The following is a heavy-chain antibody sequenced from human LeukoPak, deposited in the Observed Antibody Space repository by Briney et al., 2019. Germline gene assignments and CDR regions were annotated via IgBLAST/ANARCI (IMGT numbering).Heavy chain of an antibody. V-gene: IGHV1-2*02. CDR3: ARASFRNGYYFPSF. CDR1: GYTFTGFY. J-gene: IGHJ4*02. Sequence: GASVKVSCKASGYTFTGFYIHWVRQAPGQGLQWMGWINPNSGGTNSAQKFEGRVTMTRDTSISTASMELTRLTSDDTAVYYCARASFRNGYYFPSFWGQGTLVTVSS. CDR2: INPNSGGT. D-gene: IGHD3-22*01.